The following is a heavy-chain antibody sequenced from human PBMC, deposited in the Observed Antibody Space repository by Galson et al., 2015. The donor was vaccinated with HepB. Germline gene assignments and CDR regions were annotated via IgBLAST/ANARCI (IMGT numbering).Heavy chain of an antibody. V-gene: IGHV5-51*03. D-gene: IGHD3-3*01. CDR1: GYSFTSYW. Sequence: QSGAEVKKPGESLKISVKGSGYSFTSYWIGWVRQMPGKALEWMGTIYPGDPATRSAPSFQGQVTISADKSISTASLQWSSLKAPDTAMYYCARRWGGYKWFFDYWGQGTLVTVSS. CDR2: IYPGDPAT. J-gene: IGHJ4*02. CDR3: ARRWGGYKWFFDY.